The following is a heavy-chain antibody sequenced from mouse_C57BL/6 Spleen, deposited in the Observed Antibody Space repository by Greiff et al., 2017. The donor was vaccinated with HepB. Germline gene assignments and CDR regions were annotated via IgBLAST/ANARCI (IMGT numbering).Heavy chain of an antibody. D-gene: IGHD4-1*01. CDR1: GFTFSDYY. J-gene: IGHJ1*03. CDR3: ARGANWDWYFDV. Sequence: EVKVVESEGGLVQPGRSMKLSCTASGFTFSDYYMAWVRQVPEKGLEWVANINYDGSSTYYLDSLKSRFIISRDNAKNILYLQMSSLKSEDTATYYCARGANWDWYFDVWGTGTTVTVSS. CDR2: INYDGSST. V-gene: IGHV5-16*01.